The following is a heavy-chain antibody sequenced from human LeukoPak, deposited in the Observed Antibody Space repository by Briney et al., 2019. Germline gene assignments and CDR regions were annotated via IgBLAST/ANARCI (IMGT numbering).Heavy chain of an antibody. Sequence: PGGSLRLSCAASGFTFSRYWMSWVRQAPGEGLEWVANIKQDGSEKYYVDSLKGRLTISRDNAKNLLYMQMNSLTAEDTAIYDCARSLRVAVAASYWGQGTLVTVSS. J-gene: IGHJ4*02. D-gene: IGHD6-19*01. CDR1: GFTFSRYW. CDR3: ARSLRVAVAASY. CDR2: IKQDGSEK. V-gene: IGHV3-7*01.